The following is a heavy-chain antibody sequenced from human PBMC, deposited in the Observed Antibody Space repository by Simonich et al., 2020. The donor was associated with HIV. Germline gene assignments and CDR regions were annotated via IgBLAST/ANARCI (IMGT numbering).Heavy chain of an antibody. CDR3: ARLTAGGLGEYFQH. Sequence: QVQLQQWGAGLLKPSETLSLTCAVYGGSFSGYYWSWLRQPPGKGLEWIGEINNIGSTNYNPSLKSRVTISVDTSKNHFSLKLSSVTAADTAVYYCARLTAGGLGEYFQHWGQGTLVTVSS. V-gene: IGHV4-34*01. CDR1: GGSFSGYY. D-gene: IGHD6-13*01. J-gene: IGHJ1*01. CDR2: INNIGST.